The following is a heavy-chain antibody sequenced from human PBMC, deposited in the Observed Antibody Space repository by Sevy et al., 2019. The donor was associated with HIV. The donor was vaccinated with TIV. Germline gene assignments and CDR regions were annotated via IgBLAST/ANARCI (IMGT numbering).Heavy chain of an antibody. CDR3: SRGLATAVTPEYYFDY. Sequence: GGSLRLSCTASGFTFDDYAMSWFHQAPGKGLEWVAFITRNSYEAYGGTTEYAASVKGRFTISRDDSKSIAYLQMNSLKTEDTAVYYCSRGLATAVTPEYYFDYWGQGTLVTVSS. CDR2: ITRNSYEAYGGTT. CDR1: GFTFDDYA. D-gene: IGHD5-12*01. V-gene: IGHV3-49*03. J-gene: IGHJ4*02.